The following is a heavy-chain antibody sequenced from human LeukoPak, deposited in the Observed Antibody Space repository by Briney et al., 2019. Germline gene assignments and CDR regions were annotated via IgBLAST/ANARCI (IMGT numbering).Heavy chain of an antibody. CDR1: GYTFSVYY. D-gene: IGHD2-15*01. CDR2: ISAYNGNT. J-gene: IGHJ5*02. CDR3: ARMYCSGGSCLFPQT. Sequence: ASVKVSCKASGYTFSVYYIHWVRQAPGQGLEWMGWISAYNGNTNYAQKLQGRVTLTTDTSTSTAYMELRSLRSDDTAVYYCARMYCSGGSCLFPQTWGQGTLVTVSS. V-gene: IGHV1-18*04.